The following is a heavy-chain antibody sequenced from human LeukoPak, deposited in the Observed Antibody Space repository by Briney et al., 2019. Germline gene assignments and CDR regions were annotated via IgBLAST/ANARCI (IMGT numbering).Heavy chain of an antibody. CDR1: GGSISSYY. J-gene: IGHJ6*03. CDR2: IYYSGST. Sequence: SETLSLTCTVSGGSISSYYWSWIRQPPGKGLEWIGYIYYSGSTNYNPSLKSRVTISVDTSKNQFSLKLSSVTAADTAVYYCARDDFYYYYMDVWGKGTTVTVSS. V-gene: IGHV4-59*12. CDR3: ARDDFYYYYMDV.